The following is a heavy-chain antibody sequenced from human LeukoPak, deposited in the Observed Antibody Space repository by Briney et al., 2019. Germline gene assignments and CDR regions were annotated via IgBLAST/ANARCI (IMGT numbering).Heavy chain of an antibody. Sequence: SETLSLTCTVSGGSINGYYWSWIRQPPGKGLEWIGYIHYSGSTNYNPSLKSRVTISVDTSKNQFSLKLSSVTAADTAVYCCARTAEGGYTYDYFYYYYMDVWGKGTTVTISS. CDR2: IHYSGST. CDR3: ARTAEGGYTYDYFYYYYMDV. V-gene: IGHV4-59*01. CDR1: GGSINGYY. J-gene: IGHJ6*03. D-gene: IGHD5-18*01.